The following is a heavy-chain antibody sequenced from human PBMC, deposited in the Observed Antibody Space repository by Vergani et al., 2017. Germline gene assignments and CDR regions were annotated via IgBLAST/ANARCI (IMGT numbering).Heavy chain of an antibody. CDR3: AKDQAIMVRGVNLYYYGMDV. D-gene: IGHD3-10*01. CDR2: LSASDRRT. CDR1: GFTFIMHA. Sequence: EVQLLESGGDLVQPGGSLRLSCAASGFTFIMHAMSWVRQAPGKGLEWVSTLSASDRRTHYADSVKGRFTSSRDNSKNTLYLQMNSLRAEDTAVYYCAKDQAIMVRGVNLYYYGMDVWGQGTTVTVSS. V-gene: IGHV3-23*01. J-gene: IGHJ6*02.